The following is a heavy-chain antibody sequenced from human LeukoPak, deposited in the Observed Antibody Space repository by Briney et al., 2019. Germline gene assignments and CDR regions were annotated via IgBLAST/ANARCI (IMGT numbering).Heavy chain of an antibody. CDR3: ARDSAYCSGGRCPKWFDP. Sequence: SETLSLTCAVYGGSFSGYYWSWIRQPPGKGLEWIGEINHSGSTNYNPSLKSRVTISVDTSKNQFSLKLSSVTAADTAVYFCARDSAYCSGGRCPKWFDPWGQGALVTVSS. CDR1: GGSFSGYY. CDR2: INHSGST. J-gene: IGHJ5*02. D-gene: IGHD2-15*01. V-gene: IGHV4-34*01.